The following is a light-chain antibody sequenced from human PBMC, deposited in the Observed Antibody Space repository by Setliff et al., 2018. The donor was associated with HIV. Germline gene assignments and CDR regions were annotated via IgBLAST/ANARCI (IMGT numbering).Light chain of an antibody. CDR1: TSDVGGYNY. V-gene: IGLV2-14*01. CDR3: SSYAITNTLP. CDR2: EVK. Sequence: ALTQPASVSGSPGQSITISCTGTTSDVGGYNYVSWYQQHPGKAPKLIIYEVKNRPSGVSNRFSGSKSGNTASLTISGLQAEDEADYYCSSYAITNTLPFGTGTRSPS. J-gene: IGLJ1*01.